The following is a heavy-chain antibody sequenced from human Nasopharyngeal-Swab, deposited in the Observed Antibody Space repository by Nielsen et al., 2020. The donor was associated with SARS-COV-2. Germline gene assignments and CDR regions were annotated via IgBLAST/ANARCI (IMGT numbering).Heavy chain of an antibody. D-gene: IGHD2-8*01. Sequence: SETLSLTCGVSGDSVSNAMWWTWVRQSPGKGLEWIGEIFETGSANYNPSLRSRVTMSIDWSNNHFSLDLTSVTVADTAMYYCAKAGVYSLDTWGQGILVTVSS. CDR3: AKAGVYSLDT. V-gene: IGHV4-4*02. CDR1: GDSVSNAMW. CDR2: IFETGSA. J-gene: IGHJ4*02.